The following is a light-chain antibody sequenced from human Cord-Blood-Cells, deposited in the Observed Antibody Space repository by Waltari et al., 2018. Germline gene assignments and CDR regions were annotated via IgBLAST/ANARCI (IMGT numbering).Light chain of an antibody. CDR3: SSYTSSSLYV. J-gene: IGLJ1*01. Sequence: QSALTQPASVSGSPGQSITISCTGTSSDVGGYNYASWYQQHPGKAPKLMIYDFNNRPSGVSNRFSGSKSGNTASLTISGLQAEDEADYYCSSYTSSSLYVFGTGTKVTVL. CDR1: SSDVGGYNY. CDR2: DFN. V-gene: IGLV2-14*01.